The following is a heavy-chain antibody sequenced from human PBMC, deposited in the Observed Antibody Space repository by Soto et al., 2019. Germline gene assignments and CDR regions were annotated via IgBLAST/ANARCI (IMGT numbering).Heavy chain of an antibody. CDR3: ARESRSELGTVEY. J-gene: IGHJ4*02. CDR1: GASISNYY. Sequence: SETLSLTCTVSGASISNYYWSWIRQPAGKGLECLGRIYASGTTTYNPSLRSRVTMSVDTSKNQFPLNLNSVTAADTAVYYCARESRSELGTVEYWGQGTLVTVSS. V-gene: IGHV4-4*07. CDR2: IYASGTT. D-gene: IGHD1-1*01.